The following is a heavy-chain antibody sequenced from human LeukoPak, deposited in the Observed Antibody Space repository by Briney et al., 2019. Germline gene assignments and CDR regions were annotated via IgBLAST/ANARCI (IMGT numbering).Heavy chain of an antibody. D-gene: IGHD6-6*01. CDR2: FDPEDGET. J-gene: IGHJ4*02. V-gene: IGHV1-24*01. CDR3: ARDPLSGSWGPDYFDY. CDR1: GYTLTELS. Sequence: ASVKVSCKVSGYTLTELSMHWVRQAPGKGLEWMGGFDPEDGETIYAQKFQGRVTMTTDTSTSTAYMELRSLRSDDTAVYYCARDPLSGSWGPDYFDYWGREPWSPSPQ.